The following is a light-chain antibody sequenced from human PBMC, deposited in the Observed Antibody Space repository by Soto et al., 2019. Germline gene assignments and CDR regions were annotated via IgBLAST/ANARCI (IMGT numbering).Light chain of an antibody. CDR3: HQRYNWPRVT. Sequence: EIVFTQSPATLSLSPGERVTLSCRASQSVSNSLALYQQKPGQPPRLLIYDVSNRATGIPARFSGSGSGTDFTLTITSLEPEDFAVYFCHQRYNWPRVTFGQGTRLEIK. J-gene: IGKJ5*01. CDR2: DVS. CDR1: QSVSNS. V-gene: IGKV3-11*01.